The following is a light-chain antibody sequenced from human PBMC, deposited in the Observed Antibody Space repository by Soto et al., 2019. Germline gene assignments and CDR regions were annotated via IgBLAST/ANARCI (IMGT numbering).Light chain of an antibody. J-gene: IGLJ2*01. V-gene: IGLV2-14*03. CDR2: DVN. Sequence: QSVLTQPASVSGSPGQSITISRTGTSSDIGAYNFVSWYQQHPGKAPKLMLYDVNIRPSGVSNRFSGSKSGNTASLTISGLQAEDEADYYCTSWTTSTTMIFGGGTKLTVL. CDR1: SSDIGAYNF. CDR3: TSWTTSTTMI.